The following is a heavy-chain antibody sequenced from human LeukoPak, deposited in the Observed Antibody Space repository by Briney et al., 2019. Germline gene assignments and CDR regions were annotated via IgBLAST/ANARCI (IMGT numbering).Heavy chain of an antibody. D-gene: IGHD3-16*01. J-gene: IGHJ4*02. Sequence: PSETLSLTCTVSGGSISSGGYYWSWIRQHPGKGLEWIGYIYYSGSTYYNPSLKSRVTISVDTSKNQFSLKLSSVTAADTAMYYCARDTGKRGLDYWGQGTLVTVSS. CDR3: ARDTGKRGLDY. V-gene: IGHV4-31*03. CDR1: GGSISSGGYY. CDR2: IYYSGST.